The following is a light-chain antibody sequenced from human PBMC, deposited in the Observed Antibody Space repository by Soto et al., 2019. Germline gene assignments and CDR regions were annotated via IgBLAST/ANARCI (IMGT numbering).Light chain of an antibody. CDR2: AAS. J-gene: IGKJ4*01. V-gene: IGKV1-9*01. CDR3: QQLYSYPLT. CDR1: QDISDY. Sequence: DIQLTQSPSFLSASVGDRVTISCRASQDISDYLAWYQQKPGKAPRLLISAASTSQSGVPSRFRGSGSGAKFTLTINSLQPEDCATYYCQQLYSYPLTFAGGTKLEIK.